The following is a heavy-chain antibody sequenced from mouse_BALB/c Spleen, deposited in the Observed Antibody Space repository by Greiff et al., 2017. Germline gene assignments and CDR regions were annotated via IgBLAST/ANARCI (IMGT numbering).Heavy chain of an antibody. CDR3: AREGPFAY. Sequence: DVQLQESGGGLVQPGGSLKLSCAASGFTFSSYGMSWVRQTPDKRLELVATINSNGGSTYYPDSVKGRFTISRDNAKNTLYLQMSSLKSEDTAMYYCAREGPFAYWGQGTLVTVSA. J-gene: IGHJ3*01. CDR1: GFTFSSYG. CDR2: INSNGGST. V-gene: IGHV5-6-3*01.